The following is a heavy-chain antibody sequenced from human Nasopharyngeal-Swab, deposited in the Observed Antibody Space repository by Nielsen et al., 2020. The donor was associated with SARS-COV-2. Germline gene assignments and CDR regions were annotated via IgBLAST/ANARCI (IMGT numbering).Heavy chain of an antibody. V-gene: IGHV4-59*01. J-gene: IGHJ6*02. CDR3: ARDRGSYYGSGVWYYYGMDV. Sequence: WIRQPPGKGLEWIGYIYYSGSTNYNPSLKSRVTISVDTSKNQFSLKLSSVTAADTAVYYCARDRGSYYGSGVWYYYGMDVWGQGTTGTVSS. CDR2: IYYSGST. D-gene: IGHD3-10*01.